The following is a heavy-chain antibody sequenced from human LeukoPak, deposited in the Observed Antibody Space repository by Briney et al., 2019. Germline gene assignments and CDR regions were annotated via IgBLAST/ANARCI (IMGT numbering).Heavy chain of an antibody. D-gene: IGHD3-22*01. Sequence: PGGSLRLSCAASGFTFSSYATSWVRQAPGKGLEWVSAISGSGGSTYYADSVKGRFTISRDNSKNTLYLQMNSLRAEDTAVYYCARDPSYYYDSDVDHWGQGTLVTVSS. CDR3: ARDPSYYYDSDVDH. CDR1: GFTFSSYA. J-gene: IGHJ4*02. V-gene: IGHV3-23*01. CDR2: ISGSGGST.